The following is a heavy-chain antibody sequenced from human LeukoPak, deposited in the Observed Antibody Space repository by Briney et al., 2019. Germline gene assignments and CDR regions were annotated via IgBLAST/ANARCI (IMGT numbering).Heavy chain of an antibody. V-gene: IGHV1-2*06. CDR3: ARVAYCPYGVCYPDY. D-gene: IGHD2-8*01. CDR1: GYTFTGYY. CDR2: INPNSGGT. J-gene: IGHJ4*02. Sequence: ASVKVSCKASGYTFTGYYMHRVRQAPGQGLEWMGRINPNSGGTNYAQKFQGRVTMTRDTSISTAYMELSRLRSDDTAVYYCARVAYCPYGVCYPDYWGQGTLVTVSS.